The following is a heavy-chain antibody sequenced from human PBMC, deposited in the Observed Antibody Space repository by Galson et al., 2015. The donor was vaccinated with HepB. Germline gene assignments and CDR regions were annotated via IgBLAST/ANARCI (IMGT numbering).Heavy chain of an antibody. D-gene: IGHD1-1*01. J-gene: IGHJ6*02. CDR3: VRRQVQEYYYYGMDV. V-gene: IGHV3-21*01. Sequence: SLRLSCAASGFTFSHYGMNWVRQAPGKGLEWVSYISNNGNYIYYADSVKGRFTISRDNAKNSLDLLMNSLRAEDTAVYYCVRRQVQEYYYYGMDVWGHGTTVTVSS. CDR2: ISNNGNYI. CDR1: GFTFSHYG.